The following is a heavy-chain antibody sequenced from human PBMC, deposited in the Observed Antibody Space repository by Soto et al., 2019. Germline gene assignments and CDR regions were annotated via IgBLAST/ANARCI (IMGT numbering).Heavy chain of an antibody. J-gene: IGHJ4*02. Sequence: QVQMVQSGAEVKKPGASVKVSCKASGYTFTIYGISWVRQAPGQGLEWMVWISAYNGNTNYAQKLQGRVTMTTETTTSTAYMELRSLRSDDTAVYYCARDQRVTMVGCAHSDFDYWGQGTLVTVSS. CDR3: ARDQRVTMVGCAHSDFDY. CDR2: ISAYNGNT. CDR1: GYTFTIYG. V-gene: IGHV1-18*01. D-gene: IGHD3-10*01.